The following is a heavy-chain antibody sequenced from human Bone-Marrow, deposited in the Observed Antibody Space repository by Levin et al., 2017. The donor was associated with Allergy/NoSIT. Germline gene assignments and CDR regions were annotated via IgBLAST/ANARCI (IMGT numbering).Heavy chain of an antibody. J-gene: IGHJ4*02. CDR1: GFTFSTCV. Sequence: SGGSLRLSCAASGFTFSTCVMSWVRQAPGKGLEWVSTISDNGGDTYYADSVKGRFTISRDNPKNMLYLQMNSLRAEDTAVYYCAKPDGVGTTRDYWGQGTLVTVSS. CDR2: ISDNGGDT. CDR3: AKPDGVGTTRDY. V-gene: IGHV3-23*01. D-gene: IGHD1-26*01.